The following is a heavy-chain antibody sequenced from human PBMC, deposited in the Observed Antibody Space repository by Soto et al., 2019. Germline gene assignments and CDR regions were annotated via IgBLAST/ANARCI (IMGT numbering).Heavy chain of an antibody. Sequence: ASVKVSCKASGYTFTSYSISWVRQAPGQGLEWMGWISAYNGNTNYAQKLQGRVTMTTDTSTSTAYMELRSLRSDDTAVYYCARDNYFCSSTSCYVPNYSYYGMDVWGQGTTVTVSS. V-gene: IGHV1-18*01. J-gene: IGHJ6*02. CDR3: ARDNYFCSSTSCYVPNYSYYGMDV. D-gene: IGHD2-2*01. CDR2: ISAYNGNT. CDR1: GYTFTSYS.